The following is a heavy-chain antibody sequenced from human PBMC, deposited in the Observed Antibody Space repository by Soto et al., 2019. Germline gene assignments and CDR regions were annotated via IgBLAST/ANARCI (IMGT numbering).Heavy chain of an antibody. CDR2: ISYDGSNK. CDR1: GFTFSSYG. J-gene: IGHJ4*02. CDR3: AKLSDSSGYYPDGDSDY. D-gene: IGHD3-22*01. V-gene: IGHV3-30*18. Sequence: HPGGSLRLSCAASGFTFSSYGMHWVRQAPGKGLEWVAVISYDGSNKYYADSVKGRFTISRDNSKNTLYLQMNSLRAEDTAVYYCAKLSDSSGYYPDGDSDYWGQGTLVTVSS.